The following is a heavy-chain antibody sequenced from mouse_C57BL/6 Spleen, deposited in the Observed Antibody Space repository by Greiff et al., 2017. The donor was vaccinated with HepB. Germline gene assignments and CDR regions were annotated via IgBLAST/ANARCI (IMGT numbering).Heavy chain of an antibody. CDR1: GYKFTDYA. CDR2: ISTYYGDA. V-gene: IGHV1-67*01. D-gene: IGHD1-1*01. CDR3: SYWFAY. Sequence: QVQLQQSGPELVRPGVSVKISCKGSGYKFTDYAMHWVKQSHAKSLEWIGVISTYYGDASYNQKFKDKATMTVDKSSSTAYMELARLTSEDFYFYGSSYWFAYWGQGTLVTVSA. J-gene: IGHJ3*01.